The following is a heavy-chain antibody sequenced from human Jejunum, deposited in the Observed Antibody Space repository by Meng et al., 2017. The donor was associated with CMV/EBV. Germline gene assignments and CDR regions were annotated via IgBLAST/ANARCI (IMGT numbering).Heavy chain of an antibody. Sequence: SGYPFTSSDINWVRQATGQGLEWMGWMNPNNGNTGYGQKFQGRVTLTRNTAISTAYMELSSLRSEDTAVYYCLLTPRRVGHGMDVWGQGTTVTVSS. CDR1: GYPFTSSD. V-gene: IGHV1-8*01. D-gene: IGHD2-15*01. J-gene: IGHJ6*02. CDR2: MNPNNGNT. CDR3: LLTPRRVGHGMDV.